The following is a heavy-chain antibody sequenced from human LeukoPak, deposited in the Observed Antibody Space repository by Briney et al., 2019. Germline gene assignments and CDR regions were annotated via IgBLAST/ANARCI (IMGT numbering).Heavy chain of an antibody. CDR1: GDSFSSNSAA. V-gene: IGHV6-1*01. J-gene: IGHJ6*02. Sequence: SQTLSLTCAISGDSFSSNSAAWNWIRQSPSRGLEWLGRTYYRSKWYNDYAISVRSRITINPDTSKNQFSLQLNSVTPEDTAVYYCARGYYYYYGMDVWGQGTTVTVSS. CDR2: TYYRSKWYN. CDR3: ARGYYYYYGMDV.